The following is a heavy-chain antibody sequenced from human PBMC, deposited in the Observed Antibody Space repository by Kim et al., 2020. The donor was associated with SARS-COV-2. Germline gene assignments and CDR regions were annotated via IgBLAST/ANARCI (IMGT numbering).Heavy chain of an antibody. D-gene: IGHD6-19*01. J-gene: IGHJ4*02. Sequence: PSLKSRVTISVDTSKNQFSLKLSSVTAADTAVYYCARVLEWYSSGWYFDYWGQGTLVTVSS. CDR3: ARVLEWYSSGWYFDY. V-gene: IGHV4-59*01.